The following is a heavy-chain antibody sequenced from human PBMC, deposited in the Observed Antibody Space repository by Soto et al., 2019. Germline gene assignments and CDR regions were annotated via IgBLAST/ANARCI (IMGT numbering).Heavy chain of an antibody. CDR3: AKVKTIAVAGTRYYYYYGMDV. V-gene: IGHV3-23*01. Sequence: GGSLRLSCAASGFTFSSYAMSWVRQAPGKGLEWVSAISGSGGSTYYADSVKGRFTISRDNSKNTLYLRMNSLRAEDTAVYYCAKVKTIAVAGTRYYYYYGMDVWGQGTTVTVSS. D-gene: IGHD6-19*01. J-gene: IGHJ6*02. CDR1: GFTFSSYA. CDR2: ISGSGGST.